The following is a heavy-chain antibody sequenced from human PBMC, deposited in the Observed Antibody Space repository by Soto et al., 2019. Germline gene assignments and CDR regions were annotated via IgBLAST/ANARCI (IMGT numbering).Heavy chain of an antibody. Sequence: ASMKVSCKASGYNFNTFSNYGITWVRQAPGQPLEWLGWISLYSDGTNYAQKFQGRVSMTTDTSTTTAYMELRSLRSDDTAVYYCARVVPGAEAWFGPWGQGTLVTVSS. CDR3: ARVVPGAEAWFGP. V-gene: IGHV1-18*01. D-gene: IGHD2-2*01. CDR1: GYNFNTFSNYG. J-gene: IGHJ5*02. CDR2: ISLYSDGT.